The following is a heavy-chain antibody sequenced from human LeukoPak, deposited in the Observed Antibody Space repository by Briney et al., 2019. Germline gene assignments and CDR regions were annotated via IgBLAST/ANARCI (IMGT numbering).Heavy chain of an antibody. Sequence: PGGSLRLSCVGSGFTFSVHWVRQGPGKGLEWLTFIRHDGTDQHYADSVRGRFTISRDNSKNTVYLQMNSLRPEDTALYYCAKDGNWASVSWGQGTLVTVSS. CDR1: GFTFS. J-gene: IGHJ5*02. CDR3: AKDGNWASVS. D-gene: IGHD7-27*01. CDR2: IRHDGTDQ. V-gene: IGHV3-30*02.